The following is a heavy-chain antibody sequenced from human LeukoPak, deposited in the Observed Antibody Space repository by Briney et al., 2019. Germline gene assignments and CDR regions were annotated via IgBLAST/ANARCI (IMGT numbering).Heavy chain of an antibody. CDR3: ARGMRGSSWSYYYYYGMDV. CDR2: MNPSSGNT. CDR1: GYTFTSYD. J-gene: IGHJ6*02. D-gene: IGHD6-13*01. Sequence: ASVKVSCKASGYTFTSYDINWVRQATGQGLEWMGWMNPSSGNTGYAQKFQGRVTMTRNTSISTAYMELSSLRSEDTAVYYCARGMRGSSWSYYYYYGMDVWGQGTTVTVSS. V-gene: IGHV1-8*01.